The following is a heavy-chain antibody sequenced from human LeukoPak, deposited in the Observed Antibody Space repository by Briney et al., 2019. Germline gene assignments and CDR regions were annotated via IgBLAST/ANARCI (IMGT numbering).Heavy chain of an antibody. CDR2: IWYDGSNK. Sequence: GGSLRLSCAASGFTFSSYGMHWVRQPPGKGLEWVAIIWYDGSNKKYEDSVKGRFTISRDNSKNTLYLQMNSLRAEDTAVYYCARGVDYYENSGTIDYWGQGTLVTVSS. CDR3: ARGVDYYENSGTIDY. CDR1: GFTFSSYG. D-gene: IGHD3-22*01. J-gene: IGHJ4*02. V-gene: IGHV3-33*01.